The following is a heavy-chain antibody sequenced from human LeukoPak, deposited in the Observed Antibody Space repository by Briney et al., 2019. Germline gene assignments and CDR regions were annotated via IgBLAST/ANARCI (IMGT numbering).Heavy chain of an antibody. Sequence: PGGSLRLSCAASGFTFSSYWMSWVRQAPGKGLEWVANIKQDGSEKYYVDSVKGRFTISRDNAKNSLYLQMNSLRAEDTAVYYCAREGPLRYFDWLLPLFDYWGQGTLVTVSS. D-gene: IGHD3-9*01. J-gene: IGHJ4*02. V-gene: IGHV3-7*01. CDR2: IKQDGSEK. CDR3: AREGPLRYFDWLLPLFDY. CDR1: GFTFSSYW.